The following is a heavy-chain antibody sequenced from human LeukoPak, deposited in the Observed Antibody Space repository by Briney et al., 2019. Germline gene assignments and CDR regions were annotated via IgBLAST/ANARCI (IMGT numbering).Heavy chain of an antibody. Sequence: SETLSLTCTVSGYSISIAYYWSWIRQPTGQGLEWIGRIYTSGSTNYNPTLRSRVTISADTSKNQLSLKLSSVTAADTAVYYCARESDLSHYDRTDYWGQGTLVTVSS. CDR3: ARESDLSHYDRTDY. CDR2: IYTSGST. CDR1: GYSISIAYY. V-gene: IGHV4-61*02. J-gene: IGHJ4*02. D-gene: IGHD3-22*01.